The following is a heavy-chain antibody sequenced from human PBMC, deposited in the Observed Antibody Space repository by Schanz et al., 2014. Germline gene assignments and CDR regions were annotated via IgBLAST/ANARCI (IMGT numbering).Heavy chain of an antibody. Sequence: QVQLVQSGGEVKKPGASVKVSCKASGYTFRHYGISWLRQAPGQGLEWMGYISGYNGNTNYAPKVQDRVTMTTDTSKSTAYMELSSLRSDDTVLYYCARGWGYDALTGYVFWGQGTLVTVSS. CDR1: GYTFRHYG. V-gene: IGHV1-18*04. CDR3: ARGWGYDALTGYVF. CDR2: ISGYNGNT. J-gene: IGHJ4*02. D-gene: IGHD3-9*01.